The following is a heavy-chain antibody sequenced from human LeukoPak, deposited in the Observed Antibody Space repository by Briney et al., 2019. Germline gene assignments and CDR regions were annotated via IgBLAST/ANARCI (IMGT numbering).Heavy chain of an antibody. CDR2: TNSDGRTT. J-gene: IGHJ4*02. D-gene: IGHD6-19*01. CDR1: GFTFGNYW. Sequence: GGSLRLSCVASGFTFGNYWMHWVRQAPGKGLVWVSRTNSDGRTTTYADSVKGRFTIFRDNAKNTLYLQMNNLSAEDTSVYYCVRVSSDWEYFDQWGQGALVTVSS. V-gene: IGHV3-74*01. CDR3: VRVSSDWEYFDQ.